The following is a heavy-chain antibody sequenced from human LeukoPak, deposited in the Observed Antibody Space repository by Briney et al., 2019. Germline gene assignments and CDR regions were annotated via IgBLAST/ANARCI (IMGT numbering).Heavy chain of an antibody. V-gene: IGHV4-59*01. CDR1: GGSISSYY. D-gene: IGHD3-9*01. CDR2: IYYSGST. Sequence: PSETLSLTCTVSGGSISSYYWSWIRQPPGKGLEWIGYIYYSGSTNYNPSLKSRVTISVDTSKNQFSLKLSSVTAADTAVYYCGRESAILTGYYQQQYYFDYWGQGTLVTVSS. J-gene: IGHJ4*02. CDR3: GRESAILTGYYQQQYYFDY.